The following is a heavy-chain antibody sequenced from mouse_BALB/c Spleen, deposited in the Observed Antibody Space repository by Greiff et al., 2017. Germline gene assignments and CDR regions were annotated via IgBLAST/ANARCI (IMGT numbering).Heavy chain of an antibody. V-gene: IGHV5-6-3*01. CDR2: INSNGGST. Sequence: EVKLMESGGGLVQPGGSLKLSCAASGFTFSSYGMSWVRQTPDKRLELVATINSNGGSTYYPDSVKGRFTISRDNAKNTLYLQMSSLKSEDTAMYYCASSLLRYWGQGTTLTVSS. CDR3: ASSLLRY. CDR1: GFTFSSYG. J-gene: IGHJ2*01. D-gene: IGHD1-2*01.